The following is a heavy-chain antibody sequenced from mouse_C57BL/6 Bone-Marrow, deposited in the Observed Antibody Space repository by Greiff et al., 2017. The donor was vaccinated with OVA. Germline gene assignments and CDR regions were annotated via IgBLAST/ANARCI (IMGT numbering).Heavy chain of an antibody. Sequence: ESGPGLVKPSQSLSLTCSVTGYSITSGYYWNWIRQFPGNKLEWMGYISYDGSNNYNPSLKNRISITRDTSKNQFFLKLNSVTTEDTATYYCARALIYDGYYPFAYWGQGTLVTVSA. CDR3: ARALIYDGYYPFAY. D-gene: IGHD2-3*01. V-gene: IGHV3-6*01. CDR1: GYSITSGYY. J-gene: IGHJ3*01. CDR2: ISYDGSN.